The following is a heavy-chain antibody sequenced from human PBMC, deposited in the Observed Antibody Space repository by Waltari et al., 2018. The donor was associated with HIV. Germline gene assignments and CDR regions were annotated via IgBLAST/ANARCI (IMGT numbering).Heavy chain of an antibody. CDR2: IYYSGST. V-gene: IGHV4-39*01. CDR1: GGSVSRSPYY. D-gene: IGHD3-22*01. J-gene: IGHJ4*02. CDR3: ARHAPANYYDSSGYYPDY. Sequence: QLQLQESGPGLVKPSETLSLTCTVSGGSVSRSPYYWGWIRQPPGKALEWIGTIYYSGSTYYNPSLKSRVTISVDTSKNQFSLKLSSVTAADTAVYYCARHAPANYYDSSGYYPDYWGQGTLVTVSS.